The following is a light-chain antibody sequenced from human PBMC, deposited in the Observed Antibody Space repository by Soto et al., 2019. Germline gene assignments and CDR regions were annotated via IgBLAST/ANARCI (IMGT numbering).Light chain of an antibody. CDR3: QQYNNWPGT. V-gene: IGKV3-15*01. J-gene: IGKJ1*01. CDR2: GAS. CDR1: RSLSSS. Sequence: ETVMAESPDTLSVSPGDRPTLSCRASRSLSSSLAWYQQKPGQAPRLLIYGASSRATGVPARFSGSGSGTEFTLTISSLQSEDFAVYYCQQYNNWPGTFGQGTKVDIK.